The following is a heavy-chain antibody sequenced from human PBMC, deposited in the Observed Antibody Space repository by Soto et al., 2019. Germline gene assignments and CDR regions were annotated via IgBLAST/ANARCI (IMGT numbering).Heavy chain of an antibody. J-gene: IGHJ4*02. Sequence: GGSLRLSCEASGFTFSRYAMTWVRQAPGKGLEWVSGIGPSGGDTYYADSVKGRFTISRDNSKNTVSLQLNSLTAEDTAVYYCAKGTSSGVSWPFDYWGQGTLVTVSS. D-gene: IGHD2-15*01. CDR2: IGPSGGDT. V-gene: IGHV3-23*01. CDR3: AKGTSSGVSWPFDY. CDR1: GFTFSRYA.